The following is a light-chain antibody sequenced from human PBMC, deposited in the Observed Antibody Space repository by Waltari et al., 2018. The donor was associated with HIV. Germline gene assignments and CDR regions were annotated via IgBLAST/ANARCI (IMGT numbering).Light chain of an antibody. CDR3: SSYTTSSTWM. CDR1: SSDVGAYNY. Sequence: QSALTQPASVSGSPGQSITIPCTGTSSDVGAYNYVSWYQQHPGKAPKLMIYEVSNRPSGISDRFSGSKSGDTASLTISGLQAEDEADYYCSSYTTSSTWMFGGGTKVTV. J-gene: IGLJ3*02. V-gene: IGLV2-14*01. CDR2: EVS.